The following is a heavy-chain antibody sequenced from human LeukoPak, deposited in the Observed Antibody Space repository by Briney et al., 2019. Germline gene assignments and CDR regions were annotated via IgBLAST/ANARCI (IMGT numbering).Heavy chain of an antibody. CDR1: GGSISSYY. Sequence: SETLSLTCTVSGGSISSYYWSWIRQPPGKGLEWIGYVYYSGSTNYNPSLKSRVTISVDTSKNQFSLRLSSVTAADTAVYYCARQVGYYYYYMDVWGKGTTVTVSS. J-gene: IGHJ6*03. CDR2: VYYSGST. V-gene: IGHV4-59*08. CDR3: ARQVGYYYYYMDV. D-gene: IGHD1-26*01.